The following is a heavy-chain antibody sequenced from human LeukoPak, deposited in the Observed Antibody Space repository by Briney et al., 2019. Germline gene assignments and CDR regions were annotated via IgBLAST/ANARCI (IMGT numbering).Heavy chain of an antibody. Sequence: GASVQISCKASDYTFSSYDISWVRQAPGQGLEWMGWISAYNGNTNYAQKLQGRVTMTTDTSTSTAYLELRSLRSDDTAVYYCARVSEEMATITFDYWGQGTLVTVSS. CDR2: ISAYNGNT. D-gene: IGHD5-24*01. CDR1: DYTFSSYD. J-gene: IGHJ4*02. CDR3: ARVSEEMATITFDY. V-gene: IGHV1-18*01.